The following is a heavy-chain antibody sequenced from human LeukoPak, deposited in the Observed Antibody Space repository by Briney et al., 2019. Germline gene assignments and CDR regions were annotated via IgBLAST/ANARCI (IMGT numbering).Heavy chain of an antibody. V-gene: IGHV3-7*01. D-gene: IGHD6-13*01. J-gene: IGHJ4*02. CDR3: ARGRGSWYGVYFDY. CDR1: GFTFTDYW. CDR2: IKRDGSEK. Sequence: GGSLRLSCAASGFTFTDYWMSWVRQAPGKGLEWVANIKRDGSEKYYMDSVKGRFTISRDNTKNSLYLQMNSLRTEDTAVYYCARGRGSWYGVYFDYWGQGTLVTVSS.